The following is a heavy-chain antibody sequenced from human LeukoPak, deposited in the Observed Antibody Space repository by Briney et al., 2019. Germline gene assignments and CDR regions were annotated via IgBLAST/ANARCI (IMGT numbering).Heavy chain of an antibody. CDR2: ISSSGSTI. CDR3: VREIKIMGFRAFDY. Sequence: PGGSLRLSCAASGFTFSSYEMNWVRQAPGKGLEWLSYISSSGSTIYYADSVKGRFAVSRDNAENTLYLQMDSLTVEDTGLYYCVREIKIMGFRAFDYWGQGTPVTVSS. V-gene: IGHV3-48*03. J-gene: IGHJ4*02. D-gene: IGHD3-10*01. CDR1: GFTFSSYE.